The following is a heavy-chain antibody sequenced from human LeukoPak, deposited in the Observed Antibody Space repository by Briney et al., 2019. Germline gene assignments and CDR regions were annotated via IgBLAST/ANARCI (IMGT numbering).Heavy chain of an antibody. CDR3: ARGVTIFGVVIPQGYAFDI. Sequence: PGGSLRLSCAASGFTFDDYGMSWVRHAPGKGLEWVSGINWNGGSTGYADSVKGRFTISRDNAKNSLYLQMNSLRAEDTALYYCARGVTIFGVVIPQGYAFDIWGQGTMVTVSS. J-gene: IGHJ3*02. CDR1: GFTFDDYG. D-gene: IGHD3-3*01. CDR2: INWNGGST. V-gene: IGHV3-20*04.